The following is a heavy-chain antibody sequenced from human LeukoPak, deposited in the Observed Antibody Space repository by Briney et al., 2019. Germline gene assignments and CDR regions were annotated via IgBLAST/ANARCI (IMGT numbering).Heavy chain of an antibody. J-gene: IGHJ6*02. CDR3: ARGNHSYGMDV. V-gene: IGHV1-69*04. CDR2: IIPILGIA. CDR1: GGTFSSYA. Sequence: ASVKVSCKASGGTFSSYALSWVRQAPGQGLEWMGRIIPILGIANYAQKFQGRVTITADKSTSTAYMELSSLRSEDTAVYYCARGNHSYGMDVWGQGTTVTVSS.